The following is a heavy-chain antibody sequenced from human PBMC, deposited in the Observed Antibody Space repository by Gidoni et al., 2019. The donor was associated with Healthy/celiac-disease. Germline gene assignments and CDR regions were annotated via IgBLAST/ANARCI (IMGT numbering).Heavy chain of an antibody. J-gene: IGHJ6*03. CDR2: IIPIFGTA. CDR3: ARAPRVVVPDAMRRGDYYYYYMDV. V-gene: IGHV1-69*01. CDR1: GCTFSSYA. Sequence: QVQLVQSGAEVKKPGSSVKVSCNASGCTFSSYAISWVRPAPGQGLEWMGGIIPIFGTANYAQKFQGRVTITADESTSTAYMELSRLRYEDTAVYYCARAPRVVVPDAMRRGDYYYYYMDVWGKGTTVTVSS. D-gene: IGHD2-2*01.